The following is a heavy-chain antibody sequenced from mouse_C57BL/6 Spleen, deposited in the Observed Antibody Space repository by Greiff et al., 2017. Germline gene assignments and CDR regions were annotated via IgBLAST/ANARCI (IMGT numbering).Heavy chain of an antibody. V-gene: IGHV1-55*01. CDR3: AMDTTVVGGFDY. CDR1: GYTFTSYW. D-gene: IGHD1-1*01. CDR2: IYPGSGST. J-gene: IGHJ2*01. Sequence: VQLQQPGAELVKPGASVKMSCKASGYTFTSYWITWVKQRPGQGLEWIGDIYPGSGSTNYNEKFKSKATLTVDTSSSTAYMQLSSLTSEDSAVYYCAMDTTVVGGFDYWGQGTTLTVSS.